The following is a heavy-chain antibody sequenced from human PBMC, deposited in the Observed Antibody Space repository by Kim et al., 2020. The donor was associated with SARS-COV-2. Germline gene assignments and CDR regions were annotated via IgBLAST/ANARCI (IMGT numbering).Heavy chain of an antibody. CDR3: ARDRGGHGGFDY. J-gene: IGHJ4*02. V-gene: IGHV3-21*01. Sequence: GGSLRLSCAASGFTFSSYSMNWVRQAPGKGLEWVSSISSSSSYIYYADSVKGRFTISRDNAKNSLYLQMNSLRAEDTAVYYCARDRGGHGGFDYWGQGTLVTVSS. CDR2: ISSSSSYI. D-gene: IGHD2-15*01. CDR1: GFTFSSYS.